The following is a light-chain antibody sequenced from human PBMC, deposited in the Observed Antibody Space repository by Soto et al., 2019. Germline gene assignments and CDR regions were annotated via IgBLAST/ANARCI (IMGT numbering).Light chain of an antibody. CDR1: QNIDTF. V-gene: IGKV1-39*01. CDR2: SAS. J-gene: IGKJ4*01. Sequence: DIQMTQSPSSLSESVGDRGTITCRASQNIDTFLNWYQQKPGRAPNLLIFSASGLQSGVPSRFSGVGSGTDFTLTISSLQPEDFATYFCQQGYNTPLTFGGGTKVEIK. CDR3: QQGYNTPLT.